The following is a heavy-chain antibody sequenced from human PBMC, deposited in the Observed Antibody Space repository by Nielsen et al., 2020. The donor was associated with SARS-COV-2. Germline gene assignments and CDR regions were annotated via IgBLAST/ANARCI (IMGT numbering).Heavy chain of an antibody. J-gene: IGHJ6*03. CDR2: IYHSGST. Sequence: VRQAPGKGLEWIGEIYHSGSTNYNPSLKSRVTISVDKSKNQFSLKLSSVTAADTAVYYCARHGVEEQLGGTAIIYYYYMDVWGKGTTVTVSS. V-gene: IGHV4-4*02. CDR3: ARHGVEEQLGGTAIIYYYYMDV. D-gene: IGHD6-6*01.